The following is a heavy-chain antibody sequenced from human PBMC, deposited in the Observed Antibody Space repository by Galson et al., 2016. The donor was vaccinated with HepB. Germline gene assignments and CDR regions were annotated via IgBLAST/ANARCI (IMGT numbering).Heavy chain of an antibody. D-gene: IGHD4/OR15-4a*01. Sequence: SVKVSCKASEDTLNSYYMHWVRQAPGEGPEWLGIINPSGNSASYAQRFQGRVTMTRDTSTRTVYMELGNLRYDDTAVYYCASGFDYHSYGVDVWGQGTTVTVSS. J-gene: IGHJ6*02. CDR2: INPSGNSA. CDR3: ASGFDYHSYGVDV. V-gene: IGHV1-46*02. CDR1: EDTLNSYY.